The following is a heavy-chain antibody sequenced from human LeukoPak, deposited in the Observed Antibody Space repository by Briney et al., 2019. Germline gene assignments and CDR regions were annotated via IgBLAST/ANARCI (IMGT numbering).Heavy chain of an antibody. CDR1: GGTFSSYV. V-gene: IGHV1-69*04. J-gene: IGHJ4*02. D-gene: IGHD3-22*01. CDR2: IIPILGIA. Sequence: SVKVSCKASGGTFSSYVISWVRQAPGQGLEWMGRIIPILGIANYAQKFQGRVTITADKSTSTAYMELSSLRSEDTAVYYCASPPADYYDSRDYFDYWGQGTLVTVSS. CDR3: ASPPADYYDSRDYFDY.